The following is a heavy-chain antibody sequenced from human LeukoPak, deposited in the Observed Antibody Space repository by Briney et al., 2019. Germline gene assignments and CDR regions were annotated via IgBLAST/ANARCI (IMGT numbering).Heavy chain of an antibody. Sequence: GGSLRLSCAASGITFSNYAMNWVRQAPGKGLEWVSGISESGGNTFYADSVKGRFTISRDNSKNTLFLQMNSLRAEDTAVYYCAVSARVERVWHYFNYWGQGTLVTVSS. CDR1: GITFSNYA. J-gene: IGHJ4*02. D-gene: IGHD6-6*01. CDR3: AVSARVERVWHYFNY. CDR2: ISESGGNT. V-gene: IGHV3-23*01.